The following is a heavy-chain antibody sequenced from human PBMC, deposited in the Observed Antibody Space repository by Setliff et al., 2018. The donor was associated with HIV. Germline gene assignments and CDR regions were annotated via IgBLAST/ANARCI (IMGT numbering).Heavy chain of an antibody. CDR1: GFTFTGLTFTDYN. Sequence: PGESLKISCLASGFTFTGLTFTDYNMNWVRQAPGKGLEWVSYISSSNSIYYADSVRGRFTISRDNAKSSLYLQMTSLRAEDTAVYYCARDDYDISTGYYPDWGQGTLVTVSS. J-gene: IGHJ4*02. CDR2: ISSSNSI. D-gene: IGHD3-9*01. CDR3: ARDDYDISTGYYPD. V-gene: IGHV3-48*01.